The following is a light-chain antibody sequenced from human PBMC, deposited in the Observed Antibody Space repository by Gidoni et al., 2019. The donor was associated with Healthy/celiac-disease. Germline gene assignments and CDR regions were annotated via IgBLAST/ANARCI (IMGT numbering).Light chain of an antibody. CDR1: QSVSSY. V-gene: IGKV3-11*01. J-gene: IGKJ4*01. CDR3: QQRSNWLT. CDR2: DAS. Sequence: EIVFTQSPATLSLSPGERATLSCRASQSVSSYLAWYQQKPGQDPRLLIYDASNRSTGIPARFSGSGYGTDFTLNISSLEPEDFAVYYGQQRSNWLTFGGGTKVEIK.